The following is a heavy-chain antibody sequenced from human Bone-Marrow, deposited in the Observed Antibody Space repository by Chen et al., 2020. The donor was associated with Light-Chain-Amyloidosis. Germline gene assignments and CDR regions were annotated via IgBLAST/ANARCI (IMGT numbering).Heavy chain of an antibody. CDR2: IRYDGSNK. Sequence: QVQLVASGGGVVQPGGSLRLSCAASGFTFSRHGMHWVRQAPGKGLEWVAFIRYDGSNKYYADSVKGRFTISRDNSKNTLYLQMNSLRAEDTAVYYCAKENNEWLYFFDYWGQGTLVTVSS. D-gene: IGHD3-3*01. J-gene: IGHJ4*02. CDR1: GFTFSRHG. V-gene: IGHV3-30*02. CDR3: AKENNEWLYFFDY.